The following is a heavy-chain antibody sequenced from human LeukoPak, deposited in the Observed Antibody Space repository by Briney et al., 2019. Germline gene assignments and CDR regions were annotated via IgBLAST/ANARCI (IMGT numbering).Heavy chain of an antibody. CDR3: ARDGVVTPYYFDY. J-gene: IGHJ4*02. V-gene: IGHV1-18*01. CDR1: GYTFTSYG. Sequence: ASVKVSCKASGYTFTSYGISWVRQAPGQGLEWMGWISAYDGNTNYAQKFQDRVTMTRDTSTSTVYMELRSLRSDDTAMYYCARDGVVTPYYFDYWGQGTLVIVSS. CDR2: ISAYDGNT. D-gene: IGHD3-3*01.